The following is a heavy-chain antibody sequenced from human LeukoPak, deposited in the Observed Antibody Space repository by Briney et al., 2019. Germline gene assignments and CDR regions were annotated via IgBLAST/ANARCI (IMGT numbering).Heavy chain of an antibody. D-gene: IGHD5-24*01. J-gene: IGHJ4*02. V-gene: IGHV3-23*01. CDR3: AKTTRDGYNPDY. CDR2: ISGSGGST. CDR1: GFTFSSYA. Sequence: GGSLRLSCAASGFTFSSYAMSWVRQAPGKGLGWVSAISGSGGSTYYADSVKGRFTISRDNSKNTLYLQMNSLRAEDTAVYYCAKTTRDGYNPDYWGQGTLVTVSS.